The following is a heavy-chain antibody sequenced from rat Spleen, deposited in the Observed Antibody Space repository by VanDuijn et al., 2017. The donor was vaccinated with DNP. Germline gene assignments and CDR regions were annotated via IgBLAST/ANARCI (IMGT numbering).Heavy chain of an antibody. Sequence: EVQLMESGGGLVQPGRSLKLSCAASGFTFSDYAMAWVRQAPKKGLEWVATISYDGLRPYYRDSVKGRFTVSRDDATSTLYLQMDSLRSDDTASYYCARDNYHTYGAMDVWGPGTLVTVSS. D-gene: IGHD1-11*01. CDR3: ARDNYHTYGAMDV. V-gene: IGHV5-17*01. CDR1: GFTFSDYA. J-gene: IGHJ4*01. CDR2: ISYDGLRP.